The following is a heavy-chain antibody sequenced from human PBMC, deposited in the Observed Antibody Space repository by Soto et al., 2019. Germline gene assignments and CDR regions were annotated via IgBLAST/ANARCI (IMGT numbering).Heavy chain of an antibody. CDR1: AYTFTRYG. V-gene: IGHV1-18*01. J-gene: IGHJ4*02. CDR2: ISADTGNT. CDR3: VRDGPGSGDCVHF. D-gene: IGHD2-21*02. Sequence: ASVKVSCKASAYTFTRYGISWVRQAPGQGLEWMGWISADTGNTNYGQKLQGRVTMTTDTSTNTAYMELRSLRSDDTAIYYCVRDGPGSGDCVHFWGQGTLVTVSS.